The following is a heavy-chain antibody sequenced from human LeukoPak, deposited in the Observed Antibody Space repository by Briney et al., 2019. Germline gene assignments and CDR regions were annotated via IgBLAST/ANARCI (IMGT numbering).Heavy chain of an antibody. J-gene: IGHJ3*02. V-gene: IGHV4-59*01. Sequence: PSETLSLTCTVSGGSISSYYWSWIRQPPGKGLEWIGYIYYSGSTNYNPSLKSRVTISVDTSKNQFSLKLSSVTAADTAVYYCAREGAPYQPFDIWGQGTMVTVSS. CDR3: AREGAPYQPFDI. CDR2: IYYSGST. D-gene: IGHD2-2*01. CDR1: GGSISSYY.